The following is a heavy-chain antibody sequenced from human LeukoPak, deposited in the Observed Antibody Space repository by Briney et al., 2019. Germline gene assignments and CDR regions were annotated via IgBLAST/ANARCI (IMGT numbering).Heavy chain of an antibody. Sequence: GGSLRLSCEASGFTFSNYGMNWVRQAPGKGLEWVSYIRPNDGTTHYADSVKSRFTISRDNAKNSLSLQMTSLRVDDSAVYYCVRGQTNLDNWFDPWGQGTLVIVSS. CDR3: VRGQTNLDNWFDP. V-gene: IGHV3-48*01. J-gene: IGHJ5*02. CDR2: IRPNDGTT. D-gene: IGHD2-8*01. CDR1: GFTFSNYG.